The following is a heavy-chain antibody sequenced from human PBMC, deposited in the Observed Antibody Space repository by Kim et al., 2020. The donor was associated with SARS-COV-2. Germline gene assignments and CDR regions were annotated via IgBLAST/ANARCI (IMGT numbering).Heavy chain of an antibody. CDR1: GYSFTSYW. Sequence: GESLKISCKGSGYSFTSYWIGWVRQMPGKGLEWMGIIYPGDSDTRYSPSFQGQVTISADKSISTAYLQWSSLKASDTAMYYCASIWFSGSYHDAFDIWGQGTMVTVSS. CDR2: IYPGDSDT. V-gene: IGHV5-51*01. D-gene: IGHD1-26*01. CDR3: ASIWFSGSYHDAFDI. J-gene: IGHJ3*02.